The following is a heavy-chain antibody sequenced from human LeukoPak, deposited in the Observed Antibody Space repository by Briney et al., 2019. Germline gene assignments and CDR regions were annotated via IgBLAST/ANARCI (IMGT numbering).Heavy chain of an antibody. D-gene: IGHD1-7*01. CDR3: ARVSSRGTMWFDP. CDR1: GFTVSSNY. Sequence: GGSLRLSCAASGFTVSSNYMSWVRQAPGKGLEWVSVIYSGGSTYYADSVKGRFTISRDNSKNTLYLQMNSLRAEDTAVYYCARVSSRGTMWFDPWGQGTLVTVSS. CDR2: IYSGGST. V-gene: IGHV3-53*01. J-gene: IGHJ5*02.